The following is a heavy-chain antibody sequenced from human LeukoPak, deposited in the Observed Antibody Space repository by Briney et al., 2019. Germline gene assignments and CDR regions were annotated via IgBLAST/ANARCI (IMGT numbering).Heavy chain of an antibody. V-gene: IGHV4-59*08. CDR3: ARARSGFARIYYYYMDV. Sequence: PSETLSLTCTVSGGSISSYYWSWIRQPPGKGLEWIGYIYYSGSTNYNPSLKSRVTISVDTSKNQFSLKLSSVTAADTAVYYCARARSGFARIYYYYMDVWGKGTTVTISS. D-gene: IGHD5-12*01. CDR2: IYYSGST. CDR1: GGSISSYY. J-gene: IGHJ6*03.